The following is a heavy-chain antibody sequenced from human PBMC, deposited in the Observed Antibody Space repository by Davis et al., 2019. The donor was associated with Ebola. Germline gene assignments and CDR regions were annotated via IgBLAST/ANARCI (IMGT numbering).Heavy chain of an antibody. CDR2: IKQDGSEK. CDR3: ARDLYYYDSSGYGMVPDY. CDR1: GFTFSSYW. Sequence: PGGSLRLSCAASGFTFSSYWMSWVRQAPGKGLEWVANIKQDGSEKYYVDSVKDRFTISRDNAKNSLYLQMNSLRAEDTAVYYCARDLYYYDSSGYGMVPDYWGQGTLVTVSS. J-gene: IGHJ4*02. D-gene: IGHD3-22*01. V-gene: IGHV3-7*01.